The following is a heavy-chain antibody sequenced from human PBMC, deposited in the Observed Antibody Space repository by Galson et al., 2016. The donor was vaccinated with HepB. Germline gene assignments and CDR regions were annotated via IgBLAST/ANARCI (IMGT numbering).Heavy chain of an antibody. CDR2: IYPGDSAT. V-gene: IGHV5-51*01. CDR1: GYHFSIYW. J-gene: IGHJ4*02. CDR3: ARRGRIGSGFDD. D-gene: IGHD6-19*01. Sequence: QSGAEVKKPGESLKISCKGSGYHFSIYWIGWVRQMPGRGLEWMWIIYPGDSATTYSPSFQGQVTIPADKSISTAYLQWSSLKASDTAMYYCARRGRIGSGFDDWGQGTLGTVSP.